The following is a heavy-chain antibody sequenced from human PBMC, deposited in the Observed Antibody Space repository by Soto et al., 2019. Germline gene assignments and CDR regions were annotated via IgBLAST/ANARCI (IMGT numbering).Heavy chain of an antibody. CDR2: AYFGGST. V-gene: IGHV4-39*01. D-gene: IGHD2-8*01. CDR3: ARHRYGSNGVCYDYYYYGMDV. J-gene: IGHJ6*02. CDR1: DDSISSTSYY. Sequence: PSETLSLTCTVSDDSISSTSYYWGWIRQPPGKGLEWIGSAYFGGSTYYNPSLKSRVTISVDTSKKPVSLKLSSVTAADTAVYFCARHRYGSNGVCYDYYYYGMDVWGQGTTVTVSS.